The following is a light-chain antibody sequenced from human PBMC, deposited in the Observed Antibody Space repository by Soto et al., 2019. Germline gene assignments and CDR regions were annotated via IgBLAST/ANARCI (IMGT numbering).Light chain of an antibody. V-gene: IGLV2-8*01. Sequence: QSVLTTPSSASGSPGQSATISCTGTKNDVGLYDFVSWYQPHPGKAPRLIIYEVVQRPSGVPDRFSGSKSGNTASLTVSGLQAADEADYFCKSYAGSNSYVFGSGTKVTVL. J-gene: IGLJ1*01. CDR1: KNDVGLYDF. CDR2: EVV. CDR3: KSYAGSNSYV.